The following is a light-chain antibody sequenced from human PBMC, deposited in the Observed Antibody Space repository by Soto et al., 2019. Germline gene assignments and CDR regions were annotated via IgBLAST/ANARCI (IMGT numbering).Light chain of an antibody. CDR3: QQSYSTLDYT. CDR2: AAS. J-gene: IGKJ2*01. Sequence: DIQMTQSPPSLSASVGDRVTITCRASQRISNYLNWYQHKPGKAPRLLIYAASSLQSGVPSRFTGSRYGTDFTLTISTLQPEDFATYYCQQSYSTLDYTFGQGTKVEIK. V-gene: IGKV1-39*01. CDR1: QRISNY.